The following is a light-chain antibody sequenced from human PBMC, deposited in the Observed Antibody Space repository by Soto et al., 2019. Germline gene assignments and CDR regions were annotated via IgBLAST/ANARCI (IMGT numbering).Light chain of an antibody. CDR2: EGN. Sequence: QSALTQPASVSGSPGQSITISCTGTSSDAGSYNLVSWYQQHPGEAPKLIIYEGNKWPSGVSNRFSGSRSANTASLTISGLQAEDEADYYCCSYAGSSSPYVFGTGTKVTVL. V-gene: IGLV2-23*01. CDR3: CSYAGSSSPYV. J-gene: IGLJ1*01. CDR1: SSDAGSYNL.